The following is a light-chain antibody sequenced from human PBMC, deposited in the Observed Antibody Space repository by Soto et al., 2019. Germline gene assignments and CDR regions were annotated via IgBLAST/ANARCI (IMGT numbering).Light chain of an antibody. CDR2: EVR. CDR3: ASYTSSSTSVI. Sequence: QSVLTQPASVSGSPGQSITISSTGTSRDVGGYKYVSWYQQHPDKAPKLIIFEVRNRPSGISTRFSGSKSGNTASLTIFGLQAEDDADYYCASYTSSSTSVIFGRGTKVTVL. CDR1: SRDVGGYKY. J-gene: IGLJ2*01. V-gene: IGLV2-14*01.